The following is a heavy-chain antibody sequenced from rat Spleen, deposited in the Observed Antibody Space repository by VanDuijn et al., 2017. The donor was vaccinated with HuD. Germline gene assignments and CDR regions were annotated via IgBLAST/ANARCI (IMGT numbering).Heavy chain of an antibody. D-gene: IGHD1-1*01. V-gene: IGHV5-58*01. CDR1: GFTFSRYW. CDR3: ARQHYSAPFDY. Sequence: EVQLVETGGDLVQPGRSLKLSCVASGFTFSRYWMYWVRQAPGKGLEWVSSISNDGGTTYYSDSVKGRFSISRDNAKSSLYLQMNSLTSEDTATYYCARQHYSAPFDYWGQGIMVTVSS. CDR2: ISNDGGTT. J-gene: IGHJ2*01.